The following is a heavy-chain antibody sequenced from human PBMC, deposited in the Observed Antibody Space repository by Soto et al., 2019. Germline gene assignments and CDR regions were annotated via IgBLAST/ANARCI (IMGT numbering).Heavy chain of an antibody. Sequence: EVQLVESGGGLVQPGGSLRLSCVVSGFIFSEYWMGWVRQAPGKGLECVANIKPDASETYYVGSVRGRFTISRDDAKNSLYLQIDSLRADDTAVYYCARGKSSRYFDYWGQGTLVTVSS. D-gene: IGHD6-13*01. CDR3: ARGKSSRYFDY. CDR1: GFIFSEYW. J-gene: IGHJ4*02. V-gene: IGHV3-7*01. CDR2: IKPDASET.